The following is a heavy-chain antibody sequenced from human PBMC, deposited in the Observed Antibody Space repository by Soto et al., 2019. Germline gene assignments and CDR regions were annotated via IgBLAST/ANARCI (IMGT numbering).Heavy chain of an antibody. J-gene: IGHJ6*03. D-gene: IGHD4-17*01. CDR2: IYHSGST. CDR3: ARVPANTVYFYYYYMDV. Sequence: QVQLQESGPGLVKPSGTLSLTCAVSSGSISSSNWWSWVRQPPGKGLKGIVEIYHSGSTTYNPSLKSRVTRSVDKSKNQFSLKLSSVTAADTAVYYCARVPANTVYFYYYYMDVWGKGTTVTVSS. CDR1: SGSISSSNW. V-gene: IGHV4-4*02.